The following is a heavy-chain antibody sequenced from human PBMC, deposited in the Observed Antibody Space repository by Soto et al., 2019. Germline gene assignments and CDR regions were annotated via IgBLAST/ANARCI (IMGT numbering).Heavy chain of an antibody. J-gene: IGHJ4*02. CDR1: GFTFRSYS. D-gene: IGHD6-19*01. CDR2: ISSSSSYI. Sequence: GGSLRLSCAASGFTFRSYSMNWVRQAPGKGLEWVSSISSSSSYIYYTDSVKGRFTISRDNAKNSLYLQMNSLRAEDTAVYYCARDGNYSSGWYNFDYWGQGTLVTVSS. CDR3: ARDGNYSSGWYNFDY. V-gene: IGHV3-21*01.